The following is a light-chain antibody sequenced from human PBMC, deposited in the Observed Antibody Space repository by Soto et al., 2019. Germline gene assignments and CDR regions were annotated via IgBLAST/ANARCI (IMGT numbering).Light chain of an antibody. Sequence: QLVLTQPPSVSGSPGQSVAISCTGTSSDVGSYNRVSWYQQPPGTAPKVMIYEVSNRPSGVPDRFSGSKSGNTASLTISGLQAEDEADYYCSSYTSSSTYVFGTGTKLTVL. CDR1: SSDVGSYNR. CDR2: EVS. J-gene: IGLJ1*01. V-gene: IGLV2-18*02. CDR3: SSYTSSSTYV.